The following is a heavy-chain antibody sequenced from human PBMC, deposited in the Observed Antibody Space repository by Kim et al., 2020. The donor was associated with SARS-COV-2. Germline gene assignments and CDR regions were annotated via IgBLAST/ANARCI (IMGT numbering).Heavy chain of an antibody. Sequence: SETLSLTCTVSGGSISSSSYYWGWIRQPPGKGLEWIGSIYYSGSTYYNPSLKSRVTISVDTSKNQFSLKLSSVTAADTAVHYCASLRAYYYGSGRSLFDYWGQGTLVTVSS. V-gene: IGHV4-39*01. D-gene: IGHD3-10*01. CDR1: GGSISSSSYY. CDR2: IYYSGST. CDR3: ASLRAYYYGSGRSLFDY. J-gene: IGHJ4*02.